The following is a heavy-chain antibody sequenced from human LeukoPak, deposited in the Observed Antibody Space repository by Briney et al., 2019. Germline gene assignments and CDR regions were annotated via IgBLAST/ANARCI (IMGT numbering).Heavy chain of an antibody. D-gene: IGHD6-13*01. V-gene: IGHV3-30-3*01. CDR3: ARDTSYSSSLDI. Sequence: GGSLRLSCAASGFTFSSYAMHWVRQAPGKGLEWVAVISYDGSNKYYADSVKGRFTISRDNSKNTLYLQMNSLRAVDTAVYYCARDTSYSSSLDIWGQGTMVTVSS. CDR1: GFTFSSYA. CDR2: ISYDGSNK. J-gene: IGHJ3*02.